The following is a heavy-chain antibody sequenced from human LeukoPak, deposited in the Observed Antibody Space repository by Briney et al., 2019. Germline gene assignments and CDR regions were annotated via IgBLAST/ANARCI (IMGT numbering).Heavy chain of an antibody. J-gene: IGHJ4*02. V-gene: IGHV7-4-1*02. D-gene: IGHD5-12*01. CDR1: GYTFTVYS. CDR3: ARGVATITPLQINNFDY. CDR2: ITTSTGKP. Sequence: ASVKVSCKASGYTFTVYSINWLRQAPGQGLEWMGWITTSTGKPTYAQGFTGRFVFSLDTSVSTTYLHINSLKAEDTAVYYCARGVATITPLQINNFDYWGQGTLVTVSS.